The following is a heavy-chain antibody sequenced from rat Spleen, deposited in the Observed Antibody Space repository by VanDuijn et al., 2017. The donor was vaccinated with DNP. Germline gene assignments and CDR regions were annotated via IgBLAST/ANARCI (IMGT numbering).Heavy chain of an antibody. CDR3: VRVNWVPDY. Sequence: EVQLVESGGGLVRPGRSLKLSCAASGFTFSDYNMAWVRQAPEKGLEWVATLIYDGSTSYFGDSVKGRFIISRDNAKNTVYLQMDSLRSEDTATYYCVRVNWVPDYWGQGVMVTVSS. CDR1: GFTFSDYN. D-gene: IGHD5-1*01. J-gene: IGHJ2*01. CDR2: LIYDGSTS. V-gene: IGHV5-7*01.